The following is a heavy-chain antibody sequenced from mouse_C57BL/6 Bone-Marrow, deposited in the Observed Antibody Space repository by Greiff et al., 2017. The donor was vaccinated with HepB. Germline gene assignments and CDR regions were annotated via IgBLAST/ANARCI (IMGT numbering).Heavy chain of an antibody. V-gene: IGHV1-9*01. CDR3: ARRAGTPLPVPYWYFDV. D-gene: IGHD3-3*01. Sequence: QVQLQQSGAELMKPGASVKLSCKATGYTFTGYWIEWVKQRPGHGLEWIGEILPGSGSTNYNEKFKGKATFTADTSSNTAYMQLSSLTTEDSAIYYCARRAGTPLPVPYWYFDVWGTGTTVTVSS. CDR2: ILPGSGST. CDR1: GYTFTGYW. J-gene: IGHJ1*03.